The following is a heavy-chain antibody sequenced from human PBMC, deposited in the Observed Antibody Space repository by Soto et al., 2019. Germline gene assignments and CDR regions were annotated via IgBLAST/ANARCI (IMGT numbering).Heavy chain of an antibody. Sequence: EVQRLDSGGGLVQPGGSLRLSCEASGFTFSNYAMNWVRQAPGKGLEWVLGISGGGDNTYYADSVKGRFTISRDNSKNTVFLQMNSLRAEDTAVYYCAKERLARGFDYRGQGTLVTVSS. J-gene: IGHJ4*02. V-gene: IGHV3-23*01. CDR3: AKERLARGFDY. CDR2: ISGGGDNT. CDR1: GFTFSNYA.